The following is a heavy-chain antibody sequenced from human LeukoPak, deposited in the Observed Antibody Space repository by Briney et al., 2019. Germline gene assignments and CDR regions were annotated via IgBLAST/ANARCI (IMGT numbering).Heavy chain of an antibody. CDR2: INPNSGGT. CDR1: GYAFTGYY. CDR3: ASVGSCSGGSCLTHFDY. J-gene: IGHJ4*02. Sequence: ASVKVSCKASGYAFTGYYMRWVRQAPGQGLEWMGWINPNSGGTSYAQKFQGRVTMTRDTSISTAYMELSRLRSDDTAVYYCASVGSCSGGSCLTHFDYWGQGTLVTVSS. D-gene: IGHD2-15*01. V-gene: IGHV1-2*02.